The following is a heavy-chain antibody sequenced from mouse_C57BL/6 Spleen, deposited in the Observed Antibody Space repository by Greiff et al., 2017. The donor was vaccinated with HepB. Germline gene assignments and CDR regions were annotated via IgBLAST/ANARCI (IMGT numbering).Heavy chain of an antibody. CDR3: ARWGYYDYDVDFDY. V-gene: IGHV1-64*01. CDR2: IHPNSGST. D-gene: IGHD2-4*01. J-gene: IGHJ2*01. Sequence: VQLQQPGAELVKPGASVKLSCKASGYIFTSYWMHWVKQRPGQGLEWIGMIHPNSGSTNYNEKFKSKATLTVDKSSSTAYMQLSSLTSEDSAVYYCARWGYYDYDVDFDYWGQGTTLTVSS. CDR1: GYIFTSYW.